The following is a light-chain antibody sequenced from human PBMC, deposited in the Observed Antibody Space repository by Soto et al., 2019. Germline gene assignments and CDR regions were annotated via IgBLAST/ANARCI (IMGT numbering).Light chain of an antibody. CDR1: QSISMW. J-gene: IGKJ1*01. CDR2: NAA. V-gene: IGKV1-5*01. CDR3: QQYNAYSTWT. Sequence: DIPVTQSPSILTPSVGNRSTISCRAIQSISMWLAWYQQKPGKAPKVLIWNAATLHSGVPSRFSGSGSGTEFTLTISSLQPDDFATYYCQQYNAYSTWTFGQGTKV.